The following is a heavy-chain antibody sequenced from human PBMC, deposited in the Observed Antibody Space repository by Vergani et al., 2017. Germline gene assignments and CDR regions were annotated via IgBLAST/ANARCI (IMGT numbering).Heavy chain of an antibody. CDR1: GFTFSSYA. Sequence: EVQLLESGGGLVQPGGSLRLSCAASGFTFSSYAMSWVRQAPGKGLEWVSAISGSGGSTYYADSVKGRFTISRDNSKNTLYLQMNSLRAEDTAVYYCAKGPIAAAGSAEYVQDWGQGTLGSVSS. CDR3: AKGPIAAAGSAEYVQD. CDR2: ISGSGGST. D-gene: IGHD6-13*01. J-gene: IGHJ1*01. V-gene: IGHV3-23*01.